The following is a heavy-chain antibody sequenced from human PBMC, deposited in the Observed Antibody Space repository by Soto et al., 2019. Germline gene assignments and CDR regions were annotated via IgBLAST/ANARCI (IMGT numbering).Heavy chain of an antibody. V-gene: IGHV3-23*01. CDR2: ISYGGGTT. CDR3: AKNPGYYYDSTGYHFDY. CDR1: EFTFSNCA. D-gene: IGHD3-22*01. Sequence: GGSLRLSCAASEFTFSNCAMSWVRQAPGKGLEWVSAISYGGGTTYYADSVKGRFTISRDNSKNTLYLQMNSLRAEDAAVYYCAKNPGYYYDSTGYHFDYWGQGTLVTVSS. J-gene: IGHJ4*02.